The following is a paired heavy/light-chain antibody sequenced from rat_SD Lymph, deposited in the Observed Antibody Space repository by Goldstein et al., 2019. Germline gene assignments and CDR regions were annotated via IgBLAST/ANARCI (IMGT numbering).Heavy chain of an antibody. CDR2: IWSGGNT. CDR3: NRKGLGDY. Sequence: QVQLKESGPGLVQPSQTLSLTCTVSGFSLTSYNVHWVRQPPGKGLEWMGVIWSGGNTDYNSALKPRLSISRDTSKSQVFLTMNSLQTEDTGIYYCNRKGLGDYWGQGVMVTVSS. D-gene: IGHD4-1*01. CDR1: GFSLTSYN. J-gene: IGHJ2*01. V-gene: IGHV2S13*01.
Light chain of an antibody. CDR2: YAS. V-gene: IGKV6S5*01. J-gene: IGKJ4*01. CDR3: QRIYNSPFT. Sequence: NIVMTQSPKSMSISVGDRVTMNCKASQNVGNNIAWYQQKPGQSPKLLIYYASNRYTGVPDRFTGGGYGTDFTLTINSVQAEDAAFYYCQRIYNSPFTFGSGTKLEIK. CDR1: QNVGNN.